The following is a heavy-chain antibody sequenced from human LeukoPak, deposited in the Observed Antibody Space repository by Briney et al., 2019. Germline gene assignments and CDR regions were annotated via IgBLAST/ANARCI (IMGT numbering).Heavy chain of an antibody. CDR3: TRHWDAQWELVNWFDP. Sequence: GGSLRLSCAASGFTFSGSAMHWVRQASGKGPEWVGRIRSKANSYATAYAASVKGRFTISRDDSKNTAYLQMNSLKTEDTAVYYCTRHWDAQWELVNWFDPWGQGTLVTVSS. CDR1: GFTFSGSA. V-gene: IGHV3-73*01. D-gene: IGHD1-26*01. CDR2: IRSKANSYAT. J-gene: IGHJ5*02.